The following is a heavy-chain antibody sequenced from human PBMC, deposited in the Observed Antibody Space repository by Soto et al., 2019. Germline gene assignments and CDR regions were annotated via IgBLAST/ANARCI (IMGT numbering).Heavy chain of an antibody. V-gene: IGHV4-4*02. J-gene: IGHJ4*02. CDR3: ARTHDYYDSSGYYSPVCYFDY. CDR2: IYHSGST. D-gene: IGHD3-22*01. CDR1: GGSISSSNW. Sequence: PSETLSLTCAVSGGSISSSNWWSWVRQPPGKGLEWIGEIYHSGSTNYNPSLKSRVTISVDKSKNQFSLKLSSVTAADTAVYYCARTHDYYDSSGYYSPVCYFDYWGQGILVTVSS.